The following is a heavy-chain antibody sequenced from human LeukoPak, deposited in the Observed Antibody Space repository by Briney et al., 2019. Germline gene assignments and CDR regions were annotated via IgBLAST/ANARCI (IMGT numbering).Heavy chain of an antibody. V-gene: IGHV4-38-2*02. Sequence: SETLSLTCTVSGYSISSGYYWGWIRQPPGKGLEWIGEVNHSGSTNYNPSLKSRVTISADTSKNQLSLKLSSVTAADTAVYYCARGSVVAARDHQNWFDPWGQGTLVTVSS. CDR1: GYSISSGYY. J-gene: IGHJ5*02. CDR2: VNHSGST. D-gene: IGHD2-15*01. CDR3: ARGSVVAARDHQNWFDP.